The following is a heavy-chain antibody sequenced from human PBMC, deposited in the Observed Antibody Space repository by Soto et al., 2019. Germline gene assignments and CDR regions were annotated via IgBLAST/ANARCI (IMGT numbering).Heavy chain of an antibody. CDR3: AQSAAKTPTCIREEWFDP. Sequence: SGPTLVNPTHTLTLTCTFCGFSLSTSGLGVGWIRQPPGKALEWLALIYWNDDKRYSPSLRSRLTITKDTSKNQVVLTMTNMDPGGTSTYYCAQSAAKTPTCIREEWFDPCGQRTQAT. CDR2: IYWNDDK. J-gene: IGHJ5*02. CDR1: GFSLSTSGLG. D-gene: IGHD2-21*01. V-gene: IGHV2-5*01.